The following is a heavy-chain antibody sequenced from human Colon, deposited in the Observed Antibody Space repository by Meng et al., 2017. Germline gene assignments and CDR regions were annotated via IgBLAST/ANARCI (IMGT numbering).Heavy chain of an antibody. J-gene: IGHJ4*02. CDR1: GFSFSDFW. CDR3: AGGAGLLVDY. V-gene: IGHV3-7*04. D-gene: IGHD2-21*01. CDR2: IKKDGSEK. Sequence: GESLKISCAASGFSFSDFWMNWFRQAPGKGLEWVANIKKDGSEKYYMDSVRGRFTISRDNAKNSQYLQMNNVRFEDTAVYYCAGGAGLLVDYWGQGTLVTVSS.